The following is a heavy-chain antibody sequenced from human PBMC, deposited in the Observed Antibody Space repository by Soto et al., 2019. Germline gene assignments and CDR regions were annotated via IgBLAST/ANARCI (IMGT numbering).Heavy chain of an antibody. CDR3: ARGRLDAFDI. CDR1: GGSFSGFY. J-gene: IGHJ3*02. Sequence: PSETLSLTCDVYGGSFSGFYWSWIRQPPGKGLEWLGEISHTGTTNYNPSLKSRVIISADTSKNQLSLKLTSVTAADTAVYYCARGRLDAFDIWGQGTMVTVS. CDR2: ISHTGTT. V-gene: IGHV4-34*01.